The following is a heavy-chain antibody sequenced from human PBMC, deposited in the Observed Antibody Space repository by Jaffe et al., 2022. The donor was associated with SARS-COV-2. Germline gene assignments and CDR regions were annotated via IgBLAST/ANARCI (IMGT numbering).Heavy chain of an antibody. CDR1: GFTFSSYA. D-gene: IGHD3-9*01. CDR3: ARFDKEGVY. CDR2: ISYDGSNK. Sequence: QVQLVESGGGVVQPGRSLRLSCAASGFTFSSYAMHWVRQAPGKGLEWVAVISYDGSNKYYADSVKGRFTISRDNSKNTLYLQMNSLRAEDTAVYYCARFDKEGVYWGQGTLVTVSS. V-gene: IGHV3-30-3*01. J-gene: IGHJ4*02.